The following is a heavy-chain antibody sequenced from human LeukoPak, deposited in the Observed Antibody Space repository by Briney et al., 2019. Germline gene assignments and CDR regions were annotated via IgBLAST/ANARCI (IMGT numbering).Heavy chain of an antibody. CDR2: INPNSGGT. Sequence: GASVKVSCKASGYTFTGYYMHWVRQAPGQGLEWMGWINPNSGGTNYAQKFQGRVTMTRDTSISTAYMELSRLRSDDTAVYYCARSLLVRGVNFFDYWGQGTLVTVSS. V-gene: IGHV1-2*02. CDR3: ARSLLVRGVNFFDY. CDR1: GYTFTGYY. J-gene: IGHJ4*02. D-gene: IGHD3-10*01.